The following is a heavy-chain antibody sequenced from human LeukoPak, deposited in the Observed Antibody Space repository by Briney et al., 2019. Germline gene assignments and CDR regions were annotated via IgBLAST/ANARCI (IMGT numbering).Heavy chain of an antibody. D-gene: IGHD3-16*01. CDR3: ARETSQKGAHYMDV. Sequence: PSETLSLTCTVSGGSIFSSNSYWGWIRQPPGKGLEWIGYIYYSGSTNYNPSLKSRVTISVDTSKNQFSLKLSSVTAADTAVYYCARETSQKGAHYMDVWGKGTTVTISS. CDR1: GGSIFSSNSY. J-gene: IGHJ6*03. CDR2: IYYSGST. V-gene: IGHV4-61*01.